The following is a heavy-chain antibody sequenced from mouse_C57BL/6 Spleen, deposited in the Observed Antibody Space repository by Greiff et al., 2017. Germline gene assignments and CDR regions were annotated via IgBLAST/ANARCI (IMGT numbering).Heavy chain of an antibody. CDR2: IYPRSGNT. D-gene: IGHD1-1*01. Sequence: QVQLQQSGAELARPGASVKLSCKASGYTFTSYGISWVKQRTGQGLEWIGEIYPRSGNTYYNEKFKGKATLTADKSSSTAYMELRSLTSEDSAVYFCERSWLTTVGATSVWGTGTGVTVSS. V-gene: IGHV1-81*01. J-gene: IGHJ1*03. CDR3: ERSWLTTVGATSV. CDR1: GYTFTSYG.